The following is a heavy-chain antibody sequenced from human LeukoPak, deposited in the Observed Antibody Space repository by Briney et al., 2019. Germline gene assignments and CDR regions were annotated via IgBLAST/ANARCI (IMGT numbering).Heavy chain of an antibody. V-gene: IGHV3-48*04. CDR2: ISSSSTTT. Sequence: GGSLRLSCAASGFTFSSYSMNWVRQAPGKGLEWVSYISSSSTTTYYADSVRGRFTISRDNAKNSLYLQMNSLRAEDTAVYYCARGVAGDVWGQGTTVTVSS. CDR1: GFTFSSYS. J-gene: IGHJ6*02. CDR3: ARGVAGDV. D-gene: IGHD2-15*01.